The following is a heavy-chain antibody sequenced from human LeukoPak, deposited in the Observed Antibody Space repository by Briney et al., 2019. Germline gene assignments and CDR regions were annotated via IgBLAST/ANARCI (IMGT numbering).Heavy chain of an antibody. CDR2: IDPSDSCT. Sequence: GESLKISCKGSGYSFTSYWISWVRQMPGKGLEWMGRIDPSDSCTNYSPSFQGHVTISADKSISTAYLQWSSLKASDTAMYYCARQVANYYYYGMDVWGQGTTVTVSS. CDR3: ARQVANYYYYGMDV. D-gene: IGHD5-12*01. CDR1: GYSFTSYW. J-gene: IGHJ6*02. V-gene: IGHV5-10-1*01.